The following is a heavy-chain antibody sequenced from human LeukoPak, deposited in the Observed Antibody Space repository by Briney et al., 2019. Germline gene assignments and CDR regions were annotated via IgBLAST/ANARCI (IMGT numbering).Heavy chain of an antibody. J-gene: IGHJ4*02. V-gene: IGHV3-33*01. D-gene: IGHD6-19*01. CDR1: GFTFSSYG. CDR2: IWYDGSSK. CDR3: ARVVGTVAAHFDY. Sequence: PGGSLRLSCAASGFTFSSYGMHWVRQAPGKGLEWVAVIWYDGSSKYYADSVKGRFTISRDNSKNTLYLQMNSLRAEDTAVYYCARVVGTVAAHFDYWGQGTLVTVSS.